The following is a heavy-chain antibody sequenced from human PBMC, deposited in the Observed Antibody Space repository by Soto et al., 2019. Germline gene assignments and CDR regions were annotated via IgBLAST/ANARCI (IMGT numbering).Heavy chain of an antibody. Sequence: QLLESGGGLVQPGGSLRLSCAASGFTFSSYAMNWVRQAPGKGLEWVSTIDYTGGYSYYADYVKGRFNISRDNSQKTRDLQMNSLRAEHTAIYSCAKVTPRPYCSRVSGPVDYWCKGTLGTFYS. CDR3: AKVTPRPYCSRVSGPVDY. D-gene: IGHD2-2*01. CDR2: IDYTGGYS. J-gene: IGHJ4*02. V-gene: IGHV3-23*01. CDR1: GFTFSSYA.